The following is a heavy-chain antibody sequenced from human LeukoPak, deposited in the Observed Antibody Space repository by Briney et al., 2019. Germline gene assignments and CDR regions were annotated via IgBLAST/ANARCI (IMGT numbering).Heavy chain of an antibody. J-gene: IGHJ4*02. CDR1: GFTFSGSA. D-gene: IGHD4-17*01. Sequence: GGSLRLPCAASGFTFSGSAMHWVRQASGKGLEWVGRIRSKANSYATAYAASVKGRFTISRDDSKNTAYLQMNSLKTEDTAVYYCTRLMTTVYYFDYWGQGTLVTVSS. V-gene: IGHV3-73*01. CDR2: IRSKANSYAT. CDR3: TRLMTTVYYFDY.